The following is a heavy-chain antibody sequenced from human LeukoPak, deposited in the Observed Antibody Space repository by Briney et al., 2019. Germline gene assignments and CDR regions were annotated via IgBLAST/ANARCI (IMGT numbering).Heavy chain of an antibody. Sequence: SETLSLTCAVSGYSISSGYYWGWIRQPPGKGLEWIGSIYHSGSTYYNPSLKSRVTISVDTSKNQFSLKLSSVTAADTAVYYCARRYPVTIFGVVDNWFDPWGQGTLVTVSS. V-gene: IGHV4-38-2*01. D-gene: IGHD3-3*01. CDR2: IYHSGST. CDR1: GYSISSGYY. J-gene: IGHJ5*02. CDR3: ARRYPVTIFGVVDNWFDP.